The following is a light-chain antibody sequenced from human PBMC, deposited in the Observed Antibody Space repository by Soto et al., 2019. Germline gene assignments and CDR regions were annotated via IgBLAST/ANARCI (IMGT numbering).Light chain of an antibody. Sequence: EIVMTQSPATLSVSPGERATLSCRASQSVSSSYLAWYQQKPGQAPRLLVYGATTRATDAPAKFRGRGSGTEFSLTISSLQSEDSATYYCQQYRSWPRTFGQGTKVDIK. J-gene: IGKJ1*01. CDR3: QQYRSWPRT. V-gene: IGKV3-15*01. CDR2: GAT. CDR1: QSVSSSY.